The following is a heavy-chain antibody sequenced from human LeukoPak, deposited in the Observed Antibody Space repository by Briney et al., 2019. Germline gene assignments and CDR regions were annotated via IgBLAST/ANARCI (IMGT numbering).Heavy chain of an antibody. J-gene: IGHJ6*02. CDR1: EFTFSSYW. V-gene: IGHV3-7*01. CDR3: ARYCGGDCYGMDV. CDR2: IKQDGSEK. D-gene: IGHD2-21*01. Sequence: PGGSLRLSCTASEFTFSSYWMSWVRQAPGKGLEWVANIKQDGSEKDYVDSVKGRFTISRDNAKNSLYLQMNSLRAEDTAVYYCARYCGGDCYGMDVWGQGTTVTVSS.